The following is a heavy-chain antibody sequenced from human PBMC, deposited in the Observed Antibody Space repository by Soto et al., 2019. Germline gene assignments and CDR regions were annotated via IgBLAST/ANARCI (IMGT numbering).Heavy chain of an antibody. D-gene: IGHD3-16*01. CDR3: ARGVMEGAFKGGRRSYYWFLDL. V-gene: IGHV4-34*01. CDR2: INPSKGA. J-gene: IGHJ2*01. Sequence: QAHLQQWGAGLVRPSETLSLTCAVYGESVSDSYWTWILRSPGRGLEWLGAINPSKGATYNPSLRSRGSLSLATYKRKLSLKLFFVTAADTAVYYCARGVMEGAFKGGRRSYYWFLDLWGRGTLVAVSS. CDR1: GESVSDSY.